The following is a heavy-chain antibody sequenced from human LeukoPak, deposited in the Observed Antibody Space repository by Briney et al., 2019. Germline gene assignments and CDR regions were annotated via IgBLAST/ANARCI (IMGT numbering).Heavy chain of an antibody. J-gene: IGHJ3*02. CDR3: ARTDYGGNGVRLYAFDI. CDR2: ISSSSSTI. D-gene: IGHD4-23*01. Sequence: GGSLRLSCAASGFTFSSYSMNWVRQAPGRGLEWVSYISSSSSTIYYADSVKGRFTISRDNAKNSLYLQMNSLRAEDTAVYYCARTDYGGNGVRLYAFDIWGQGTMVTASS. CDR1: GFTFSSYS. V-gene: IGHV3-48*01.